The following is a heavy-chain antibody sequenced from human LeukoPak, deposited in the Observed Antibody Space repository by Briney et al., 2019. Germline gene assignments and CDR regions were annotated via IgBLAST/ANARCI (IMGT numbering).Heavy chain of an antibody. CDR1: GGSFSGYY. CDR3: ARVNYGDYFDY. Sequence: SETLSLTCAVYGGSFSGYYWGWIRQPPGKGLEWIGEINHSGSTYYNPSLKSRLTISVDTSKNQFSLNLSSVTAADTAVYYCARVNYGDYFDYWGQGTLVTVPS. V-gene: IGHV4-34*01. CDR2: INHSGST. D-gene: IGHD4-17*01. J-gene: IGHJ4*02.